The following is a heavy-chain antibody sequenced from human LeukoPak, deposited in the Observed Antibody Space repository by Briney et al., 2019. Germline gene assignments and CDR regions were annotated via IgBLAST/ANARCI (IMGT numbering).Heavy chain of an antibody. J-gene: IGHJ5*02. D-gene: IGHD3-16*02. Sequence: GESLKVSCKGSGYSFTSYWIGWVRQMPGKGLEWMGIIYPGDSDTRYSPSFQGQVTISADKSISTAYLQWSSLKASDTAMYYCARLGISPYYDYVWGSYRYTSWFDPWGQGTLVTVSS. CDR3: ARLGISPYYDYVWGSYRYTSWFDP. V-gene: IGHV5-51*01. CDR1: GYSFTSYW. CDR2: IYPGDSDT.